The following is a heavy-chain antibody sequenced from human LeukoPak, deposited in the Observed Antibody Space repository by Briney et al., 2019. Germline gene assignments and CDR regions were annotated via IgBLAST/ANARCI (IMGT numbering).Heavy chain of an antibody. Sequence: GGSLRLSCAASGFTFSGSAMHWVRLAPGKGLEWVGRIRSKPNKYATGFAASVKGRFTISRDDSKNMAYLQMNSLKIEDTAVYFCASEQTYYFSLDVWGQGTTVTVAS. V-gene: IGHV3-73*01. CDR3: ASEQTYYFSLDV. CDR1: GFTFSGSA. CDR2: IRSKPNKYAT. J-gene: IGHJ6*02. D-gene: IGHD1/OR15-1a*01.